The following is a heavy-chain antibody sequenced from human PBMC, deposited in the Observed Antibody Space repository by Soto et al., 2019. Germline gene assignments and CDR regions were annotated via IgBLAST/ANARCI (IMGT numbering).Heavy chain of an antibody. D-gene: IGHD5-18*01. CDR1: GGSISSYY. J-gene: IGHJ5*02. CDR2: IYYSGCT. Sequence: QVQLQESGPGLVKPSETLSLTCTVSGGSISSYYWSWIRQPPGKGLEWIGYIYYSGCTNYNPSLKSRVTISVDTSKNQFSLKLSSVTAADTAVYYCARSVGTLIQLWLRGESWFDPSGQGTLVTVSS. V-gene: IGHV4-59*01. CDR3: ARSVGTLIQLWLRGESWFDP.